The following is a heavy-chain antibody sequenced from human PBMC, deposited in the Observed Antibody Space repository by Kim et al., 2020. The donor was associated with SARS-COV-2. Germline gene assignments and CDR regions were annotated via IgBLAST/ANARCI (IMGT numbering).Heavy chain of an antibody. Sequence: SVKVSCKASGGTFSNYAVNWVRQAPGQGLEWMGRILPMVDIPNYARNFQGRLTTTADKSTSTAYIELTGLTSADTAVYYCARGGQVVIDGRVSLTPYDHWGQGAQVTVSS. CDR1: GGTFSNYA. CDR2: ILPMVDIP. J-gene: IGHJ5*02. V-gene: IGHV1-69*04. D-gene: IGHD2-21*01. CDR3: ARGGQVVIDGRVSLTPYDH.